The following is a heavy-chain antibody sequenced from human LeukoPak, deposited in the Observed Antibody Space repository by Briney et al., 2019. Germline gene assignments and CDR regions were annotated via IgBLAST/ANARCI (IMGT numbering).Heavy chain of an antibody. J-gene: IGHJ5*02. CDR2: IKTDGSQI. Sequence: PGGSLRLSCAASGFTFGTFAMIWVRQPPGKGLEWVANIKTDGSQIYYVDSVKGRFTISRDNAKNSLYLQMNSLRAEDTAVYYCAKDAVWFGESNWFDPWGQGTLVTVSS. D-gene: IGHD3-10*01. CDR1: GFTFGTFA. CDR3: AKDAVWFGESNWFDP. V-gene: IGHV3-7*01.